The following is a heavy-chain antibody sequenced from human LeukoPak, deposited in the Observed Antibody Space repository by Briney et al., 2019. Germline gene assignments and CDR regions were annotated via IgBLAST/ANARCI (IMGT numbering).Heavy chain of an antibody. CDR1: GGTSSSYA. V-gene: IGHV1-69*04. J-gene: IGHJ4*02. Sequence: ASVKVSCKASGGTSSSYAISWVRQAPGQGLEWMGRIIPILGIANYAQKFQGRVTITADKSTSTAYMELSSLRSEDTAVYYCARIRLVDGYNWSEDDYWGQGTLVTVSS. CDR3: ARIRLVDGYNWSEDDY. CDR2: IIPILGIA. D-gene: IGHD5-24*01.